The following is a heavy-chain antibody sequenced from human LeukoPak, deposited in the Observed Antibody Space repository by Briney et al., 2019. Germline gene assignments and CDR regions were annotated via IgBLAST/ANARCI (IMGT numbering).Heavy chain of an antibody. CDR3: AKAPPIITLIGFGYYFDS. J-gene: IGHJ4*02. CDR1: GFTFTSYA. V-gene: IGHV3-23*01. CDR2: ISGSGDNI. D-gene: IGHD3-22*01. Sequence: GGSLRLSCAASGFTFTSYAINWVRQAPGKGLEWVSGISGSGDNIYYADSVKGRFTISRDNSGTTLFLQMNSLRVEDAALYCCAKAPPIITLIGFGYYFDSWGLGTLVTVSS.